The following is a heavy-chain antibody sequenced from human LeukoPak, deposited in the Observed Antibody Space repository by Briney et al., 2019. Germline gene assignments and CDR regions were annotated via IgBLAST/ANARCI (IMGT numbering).Heavy chain of an antibody. CDR1: GFTVNSYA. CDR3: AKGGRRHYGDYVAF. CDR2: ISASGDNT. J-gene: IGHJ4*02. V-gene: IGHV3-23*01. D-gene: IGHD4-17*01. Sequence: SAGSLRLSCDASGFTVNSYAMNWVRQAAGKGLEWVSVISASGDNTYYADSVKGRFTISRDDSKNTAYLQMNSLRADDTAVYHCAKGGRRHYGDYVAFWGQGTLVTVSS.